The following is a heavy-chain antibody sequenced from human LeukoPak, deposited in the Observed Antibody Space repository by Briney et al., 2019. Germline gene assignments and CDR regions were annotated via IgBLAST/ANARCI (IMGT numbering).Heavy chain of an antibody. D-gene: IGHD6-19*01. Sequence: SVKVSCKASGGTFSSYAISWVRQAPGQGPEWMGRIIPIFGTANYAQKFQGRVTITTDESTSTAYMELSSLRSEDTAVYYCARDRGVSGWRHRGFDYWGQGTLVAVSS. CDR2: IIPIFGTA. CDR1: GGTFSSYA. J-gene: IGHJ4*02. V-gene: IGHV1-69*05. CDR3: ARDRGVSGWRHRGFDY.